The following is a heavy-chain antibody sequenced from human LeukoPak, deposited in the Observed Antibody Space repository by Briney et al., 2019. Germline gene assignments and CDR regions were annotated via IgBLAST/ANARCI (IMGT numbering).Heavy chain of an antibody. CDR2: IIPIFGTA. J-gene: IGHJ6*03. V-gene: IGHV1-69*01. CDR1: GGTFSSYA. D-gene: IGHD3-3*01. Sequence: SVKVSCKASGGTFSSYAISWVRQAPGQGLEWMGGIIPIFGTANYAQKFQGRVTITADESTSTAYMEPSSLRSEDTAVYYCARGAYDFWSGYRPHYYYYYYMDVWGKGTTVTVSS. CDR3: ARGAYDFWSGYRPHYYYYYYMDV.